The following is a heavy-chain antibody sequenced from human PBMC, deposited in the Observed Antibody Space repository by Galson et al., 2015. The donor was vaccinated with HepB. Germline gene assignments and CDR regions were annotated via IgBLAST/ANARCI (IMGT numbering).Heavy chain of an antibody. CDR1: GFTFSSYT. D-gene: IGHD4-11*01. CDR2: ISYNGVSA. Sequence: SLRLSCAASGFTFSSYTMHWVRQAPGKGPEFVSAISYNGVSAYYADSVKGRFTISRDNSKSTLFLQMGSLRTEDTALYYCVKDLRLQGGILDDWGQGTLVTVSS. V-gene: IGHV3-64D*06. CDR3: VKDLRLQGGILDD. J-gene: IGHJ4*02.